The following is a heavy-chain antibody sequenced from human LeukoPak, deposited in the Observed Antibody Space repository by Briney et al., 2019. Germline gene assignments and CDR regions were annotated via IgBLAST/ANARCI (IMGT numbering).Heavy chain of an antibody. V-gene: IGHV3-48*01. CDR2: ISGRSSTI. Sequence: VGSLRLSCAASAFTFSDYSMNWVRKAPGKGLEWVSYISGRSSTIYYADSVKGRLTISRDNAKNSMYLQMNSLRAEDTAVYYCARDRIKSGSYYFDYWGQGTLVTVSS. CDR3: ARDRIKSGSYYFDY. D-gene: IGHD1-26*01. J-gene: IGHJ4*02. CDR1: AFTFSDYS.